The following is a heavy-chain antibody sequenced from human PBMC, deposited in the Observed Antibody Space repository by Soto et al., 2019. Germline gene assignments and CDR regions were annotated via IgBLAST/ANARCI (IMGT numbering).Heavy chain of an antibody. J-gene: IGHJ4*02. Sequence: QLQLQESGPGLVKPSETLSLTCTVSGGSISRSSYYWGWIRQPPGKGLEWIGNIYYSGSTYYNPSLKSRVVISVDTSKNQFSLKLSSVTAADTAVYYCASRTDYHPLDNWGQGTLVTVSS. CDR2: IYYSGST. V-gene: IGHV4-39*01. CDR1: GGSISRSSYY. CDR3: ASRTDYHPLDN. D-gene: IGHD5-12*01.